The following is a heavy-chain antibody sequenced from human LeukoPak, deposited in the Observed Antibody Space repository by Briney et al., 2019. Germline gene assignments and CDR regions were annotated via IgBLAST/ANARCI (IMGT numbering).Heavy chain of an antibody. J-gene: IGHJ4*02. V-gene: IGHV3-30*03. CDR3: ARDLGIVGAQEEVY. CDR1: GFTFSTYG. D-gene: IGHD1-26*01. Sequence: GGSLRLSCAASGFTFSTYGMHWVRQAPGKGLEWVAVISYDGSNKYYADSVKGRFTISRDNSKNTLYLQMNSLRAEDTAVYYCARDLGIVGAQEEVYWGQGTLVTVSS. CDR2: ISYDGSNK.